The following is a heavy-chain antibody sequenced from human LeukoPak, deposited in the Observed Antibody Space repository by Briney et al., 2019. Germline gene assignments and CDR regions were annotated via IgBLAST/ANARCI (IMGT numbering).Heavy chain of an antibody. Sequence: SETLSLTCAVYGGSFSGYYWSWIRQPAGKGLEWIGRIYTSGSTNYNPSLKSRVTISVDTSKNQFSLKLSSVTAADTAVYYCARESVVGSGYYTGNFDYWGQGTLVTVSS. D-gene: IGHD3-3*01. CDR1: GGSFSGYY. CDR2: IYTSGST. V-gene: IGHV4-4*07. CDR3: ARESVVGSGYYTGNFDY. J-gene: IGHJ4*02.